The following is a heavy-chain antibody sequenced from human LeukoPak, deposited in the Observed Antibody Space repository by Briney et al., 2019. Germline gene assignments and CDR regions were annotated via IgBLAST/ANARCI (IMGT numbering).Heavy chain of an antibody. CDR2: FIRSVAFIRSDGNNK. CDR1: GFTFSSYG. V-gene: IGHV3-30*02. D-gene: IGHD6-13*01. Sequence: GGSLRLSCAASGFTFSSYGLHWVRQAPGKGLEWVAFIRSVAFIRSDGNNKYYADSVKGRFTISRDNSENTLYLQMNSLRAEDTAVYYCARDRSDDSRWYVGSHWGQGTLVTVSS. CDR3: ARDRSDDSRWYVGSH. J-gene: IGHJ4*02.